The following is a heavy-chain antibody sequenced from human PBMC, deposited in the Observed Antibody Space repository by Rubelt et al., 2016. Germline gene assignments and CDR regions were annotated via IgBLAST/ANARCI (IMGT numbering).Heavy chain of an antibody. J-gene: IGHJ4*02. CDR3: ARGWKYQLLIGY. D-gene: IGHD2-2*01. CDR1: GYSFTSYW. CDR2: IYPGDSDT. V-gene: IGHV5-51*01. Sequence: EVQLVQSGAEVKKPGESLKISCKGSGYSFTSYWIGWVRQMPGKGLEWMGIIYPGDSDTRYSPSFPGPFTISAYQSSSSASLQWRSRKAAVTAMYYCARGWKYQLLIGYWGQGTLVTVSS.